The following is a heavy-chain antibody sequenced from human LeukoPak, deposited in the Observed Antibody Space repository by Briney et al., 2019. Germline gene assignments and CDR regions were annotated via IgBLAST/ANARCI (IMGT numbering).Heavy chain of an antibody. V-gene: IGHV4-59*01. CDR2: IYYSGSS. CDR1: GGSISAYY. J-gene: IGHJ4*02. CDR3: ARVDSGSYDFWSGYYSYYFDY. Sequence: SETLSLTCAVSGGSISAYYWSWIRQPPGKGLEWIGDIYYSGSSNYNPSLKSRVTISVDTSKNHFSLMLSSVTAADRAVYYCARVDSGSYDFWSGYYSYYFDYWGQGTLVTVSS. D-gene: IGHD3-3*01.